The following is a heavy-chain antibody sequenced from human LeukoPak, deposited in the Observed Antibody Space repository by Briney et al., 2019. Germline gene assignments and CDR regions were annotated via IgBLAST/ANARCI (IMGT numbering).Heavy chain of an antibody. V-gene: IGHV3-21*01. Sequence: GGSLRLSCAASGFTFSNYAMHWVRQAPGKGLEWVSSISSTGSYIYYADSVKGRFTIYSDNAKNSLYVQMNTLRAEDTAVYYCARGGIAVAVFAFDIWGQGTMVTVSS. CDR1: GFTFSNYA. CDR3: ARGGIAVAVFAFDI. J-gene: IGHJ3*02. CDR2: ISSTGSYI. D-gene: IGHD6-19*01.